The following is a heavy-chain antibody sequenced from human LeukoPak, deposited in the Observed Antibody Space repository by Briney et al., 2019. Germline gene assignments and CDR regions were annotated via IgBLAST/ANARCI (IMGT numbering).Heavy chain of an antibody. J-gene: IGHJ5*02. CDR2: INHSGST. D-gene: IGHD6-19*01. V-gene: IGHV4-34*01. Sequence: PSETLSLTCAVYGGSFSGYYWSWIRQPPGKGLEWIGEINHSGSTNYNPSLKSRVTISVDTSKDQFSLQLNSVTPEDTAVYYCARAGRYSSGWRAGWFDPWGQGTLVTVSS. CDR3: ARAGRYSSGWRAGWFDP. CDR1: GGSFSGYY.